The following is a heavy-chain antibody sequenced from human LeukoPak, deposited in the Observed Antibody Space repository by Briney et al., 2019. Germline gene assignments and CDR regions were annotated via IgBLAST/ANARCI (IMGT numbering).Heavy chain of an antibody. CDR2: INPNSGGT. CDR3: ARAPDTYYDFWSGYPDY. D-gene: IGHD3-3*01. Sequence: ASVKDSCKASGYTFTGYYMHWVRRAPGQGLGWMGWINPNSGGTNYAQKFQGRVTMTRDTSISTAYMELSRLRSDDTAVYYCARAPDTYYDFWSGYPDYWGQGTLVSVSS. J-gene: IGHJ4*02. V-gene: IGHV1-2*02. CDR1: GYTFTGYY.